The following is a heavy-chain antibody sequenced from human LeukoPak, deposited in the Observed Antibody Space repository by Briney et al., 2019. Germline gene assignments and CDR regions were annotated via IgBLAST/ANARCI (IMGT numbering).Heavy chain of an antibody. CDR2: IGTAGDT. CDR3: AKGISGILQAAVSELSFDY. J-gene: IGHJ4*02. D-gene: IGHD6-13*01. V-gene: IGHV3-13*01. CDR1: GFTFSSYD. Sequence: GGSLRLSCAASGFTFSSYDMRWVRQATGKGLEWVSAIGTAGDTYYPGSVKGRFTISRENAKNSLYLQMNSLRAGDTAVYYCAKGISGILQAAVSELSFDYWGQGTLVTVSS.